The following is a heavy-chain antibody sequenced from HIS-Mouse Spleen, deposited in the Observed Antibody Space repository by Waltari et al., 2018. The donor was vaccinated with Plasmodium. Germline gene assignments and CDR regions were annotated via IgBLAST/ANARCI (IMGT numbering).Heavy chain of an antibody. CDR3: ARGGYSSSSYYFDY. V-gene: IGHV4-59*01. Sequence: QVQLQESGPGLVKPSETLSLPCTVSGGSISRYYWSWIRQPPGKGLVWIAYIYYSGSTNYNPSLKSRVTISVDTSKNQFSLKLSSVTAADTAVFYCARGGYSSSSYYFDYWGQGTLVTVSS. CDR1: GGSISRYY. J-gene: IGHJ4*02. D-gene: IGHD6-6*01. CDR2: IYYSGST.